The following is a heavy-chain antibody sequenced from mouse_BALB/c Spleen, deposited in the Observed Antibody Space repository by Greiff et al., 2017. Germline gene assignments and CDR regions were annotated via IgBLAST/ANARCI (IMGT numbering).Heavy chain of an antibody. CDR3: ARGGITTRPDYAMDY. CDR1: GFTFSSYA. D-gene: IGHD2-4*01. J-gene: IGHJ2*01. CDR2: ISSGGSYT. V-gene: IGHV5-9-4*01. Sequence: DVMLVESGGGLVKPGGSLKLSCAASGFTFSSYAMSWVRQSPEKRLEWVAEISSGGSYTYYPDTVTGRFTISRDNAKNTLYLEMSSLMSEDTAMYYCARGGITTRPDYAMDYWGQGTTLTVSS.